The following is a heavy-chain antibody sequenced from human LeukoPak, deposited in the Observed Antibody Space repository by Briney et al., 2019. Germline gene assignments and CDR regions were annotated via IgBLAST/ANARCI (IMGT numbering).Heavy chain of an antibody. CDR2: INPNSCGT. CDR1: GYTFTGYY. J-gene: IGHJ4*02. D-gene: IGHD3-22*01. Sequence: ASVKVSCKASGYTFTGYYIHWVRQAPGQGLEWIGWINPNSCGTKYAQKFHGRVTMTRDTSISTEYMELSRLRSDDTAVYYCARDLAYYDSSGYYYDYWGQGTLVTVSS. V-gene: IGHV1-2*02. CDR3: ARDLAYYDSSGYYYDY.